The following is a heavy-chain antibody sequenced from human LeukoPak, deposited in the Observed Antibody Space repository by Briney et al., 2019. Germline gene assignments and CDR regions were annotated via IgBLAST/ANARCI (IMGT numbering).Heavy chain of an antibody. CDR3: TTDRSAYYYVGFDY. J-gene: IGHJ4*02. V-gene: IGHV3-15*01. CDR2: IKSKTDGGTT. CDR1: GFTLSNAW. Sequence: GGSLRLSCAASGFTLSNAWMSWVRQAPGRGLEWVGRIKSKTDGGTTDYAAPVKGRFTISRDDSKNTLYLQMNSLKTEDTAVYYCTTDRSAYYYVGFDYCGQGTLVTVSS. D-gene: IGHD3-22*01.